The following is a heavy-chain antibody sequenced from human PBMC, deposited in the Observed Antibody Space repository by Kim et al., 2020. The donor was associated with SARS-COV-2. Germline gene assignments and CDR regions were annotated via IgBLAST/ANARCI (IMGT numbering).Heavy chain of an antibody. CDR2: IYSGDKT. J-gene: IGHJ4*02. Sequence: GGSLRLSCAASGVTVSSNYMSWLRQAPGKGLEWLSVIYSGDKTYYVESVKGRLTISRDNSKNTLYLQMSSLRVEDTAVYYCATNPAAAGVVWGQGTMVTV. D-gene: IGHD6-13*01. V-gene: IGHV3-66*01. CDR3: ATNPAAAGVV. CDR1: GVTVSSNY.